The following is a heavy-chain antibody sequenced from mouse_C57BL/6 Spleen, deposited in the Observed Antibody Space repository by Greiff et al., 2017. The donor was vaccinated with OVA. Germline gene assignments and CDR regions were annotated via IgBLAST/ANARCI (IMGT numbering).Heavy chain of an antibody. V-gene: IGHV1-26*01. J-gene: IGHJ2*01. CDR3: GRRYYFDD. CDR1: GYTFTDYY. Sequence: VQLQQSGPELVKPGASVKISCKASGYTFTDYYMNWVKQSHGKSLEWIGDINPNNGGTSYNQKFKGKATLTVDKSSSTAYMELRSLTSEDSAVYYCGRRYYFDDWGQGTTLTVSS. CDR2: INPNNGGT.